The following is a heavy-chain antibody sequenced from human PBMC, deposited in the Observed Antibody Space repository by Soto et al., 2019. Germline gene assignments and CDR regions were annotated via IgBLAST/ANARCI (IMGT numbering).Heavy chain of an antibody. CDR2: IYYSGST. Sequence: PSETLSLTCTVSGGSISSYYWSWIRQPPGKGLEWIGYIYYSGSTNYNPSLKSRVTISVDTSKNQFSLKLSSVTAADTAVYFCARIYCSSVRCSSHFDYWGQGTPVTVSS. J-gene: IGHJ4*02. V-gene: IGHV4-59*08. CDR1: GGSISSYY. D-gene: IGHD2-2*01. CDR3: ARIYCSSVRCSSHFDY.